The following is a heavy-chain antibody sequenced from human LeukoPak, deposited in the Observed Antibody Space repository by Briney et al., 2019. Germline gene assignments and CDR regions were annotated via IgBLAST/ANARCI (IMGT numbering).Heavy chain of an antibody. CDR1: EFTFSSYT. CDR3: AKDPNGDYIGTFDI. V-gene: IGHV3-23*01. D-gene: IGHD4-17*01. CDR2: ISGSGGTT. J-gene: IGHJ3*02. Sequence: GGSLRLSCAASEFTFSSYTVSWVRQAPGRGLEWVSSISGSGGTTYYADSVQGRFTISRDNSKNVLYLQMNSLRAEDTAVYYCAKDPNGDYIGTFDIWGQGTMVTVSS.